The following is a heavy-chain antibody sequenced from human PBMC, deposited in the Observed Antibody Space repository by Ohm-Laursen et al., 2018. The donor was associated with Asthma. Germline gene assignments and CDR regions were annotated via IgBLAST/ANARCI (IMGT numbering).Heavy chain of an antibody. J-gene: IGHJ6*02. CDR3: AVSSSSFYYYGMDV. CDR1: GFTFSIYW. CDR2: ISSGSSYI. Sequence: SLRLSCAASGFTFSIYWMNWVRQAPGKGLEWVSSISSGSSYINYADSVKGRFTISRDNAKNSLYLQMNSLRAEDTAVYYCAVSSSSFYYYGMDVWGQGTTVTVSS. V-gene: IGHV3-21*01. D-gene: IGHD6-6*01.